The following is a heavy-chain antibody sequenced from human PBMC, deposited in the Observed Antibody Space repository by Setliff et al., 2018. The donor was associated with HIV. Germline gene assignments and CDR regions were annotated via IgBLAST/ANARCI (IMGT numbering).Heavy chain of an antibody. CDR1: GDSISRSSYY. V-gene: IGHV4-39*01. J-gene: IGHJ4*02. CDR3: ARHEGTYYSDSSPSYVLNTFDY. D-gene: IGHD3-22*01. Sequence: SETLSLTCTVSGDSISRSSYYWCWLRQPPGKGLEWLGSIYNSGNTSYNPSLKSRVTISVDTSKNQFYLTLSSVTAADTAVYYCARHEGTYYSDSSPSYVLNTFDYWGQGTLVTVSS. CDR2: IYNSGNT.